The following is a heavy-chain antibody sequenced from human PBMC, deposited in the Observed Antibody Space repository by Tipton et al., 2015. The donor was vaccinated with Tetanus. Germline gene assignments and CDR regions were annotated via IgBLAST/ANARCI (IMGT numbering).Heavy chain of an antibody. CDR2: IYYSGRT. Sequence: GLVKPSETLSLTCTVSGGSISSYYWSWIRQPPGKGLEWIGYIYYSGRTNYNPSLKSRVTISVDTSKNQFSLKLSSVTAADTAVYYCARGQLLSRDWFGPWGQGTLVPVSS. CDR3: ARGQLLSRDWFGP. D-gene: IGHD2-2*01. CDR1: GGSISSYY. V-gene: IGHV4-59*01. J-gene: IGHJ5*02.